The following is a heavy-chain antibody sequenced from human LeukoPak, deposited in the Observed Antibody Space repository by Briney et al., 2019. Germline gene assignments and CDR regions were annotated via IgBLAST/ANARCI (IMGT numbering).Heavy chain of an antibody. V-gene: IGHV3-21*01. D-gene: IGHD3-10*01. CDR1: GFTFSSYS. Sequence: GGSLRLSCAASGFTFSSYSMNWVRQAPGKGLEWVSSISSSSSYIYYADSVKGRFTISRDNAKNSLYLQMNSLRAEDTAVYYCAIPTYGSGSYYKGGGDYWGQGTLVTVSS. CDR2: ISSSSSYI. CDR3: AIPTYGSGSYYKGGGDY. J-gene: IGHJ4*02.